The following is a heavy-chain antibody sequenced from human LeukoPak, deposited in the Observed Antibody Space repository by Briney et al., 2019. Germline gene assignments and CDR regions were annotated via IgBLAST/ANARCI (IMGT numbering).Heavy chain of an antibody. CDR2: NNSDGSST. CDR1: GLTFNSYW. J-gene: IGHJ4*02. Sequence: GGSLRLSCAASGLTFNSYWIHWVRQAPGKGIVWVSRNNSDGSSTSYADSVKGRHTISRDNAKNTLYLQMSSLRAEDTAVYYCASGKYNWNYDYWGQGTLVTVSS. V-gene: IGHV3-74*01. CDR3: ASGKYNWNYDY. D-gene: IGHD1-20*01.